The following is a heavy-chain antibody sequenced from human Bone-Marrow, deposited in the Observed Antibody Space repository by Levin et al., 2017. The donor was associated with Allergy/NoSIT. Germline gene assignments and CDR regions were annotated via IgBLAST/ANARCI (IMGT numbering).Heavy chain of an antibody. CDR2: ISTYTGNP. CDR1: GYSFTSYA. Sequence: ASVKVSCKPSGYSFTSYAVNWVRQAPGQGLEWMGWISTYTGNPTYAQGFTGRFVFSLDTSVSTAYLQISSLRAEDTAVYYCARVAERGGSYGPYLGYWGQGTLVTVSS. CDR3: ARVAERGGSYGPYLGY. D-gene: IGHD1-26*01. V-gene: IGHV7-4-1*02. J-gene: IGHJ4*02.